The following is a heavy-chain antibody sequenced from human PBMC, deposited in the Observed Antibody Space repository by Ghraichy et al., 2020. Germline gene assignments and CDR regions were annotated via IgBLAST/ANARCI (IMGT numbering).Heavy chain of an antibody. D-gene: IGHD1-26*01. V-gene: IGHV4-38-2*02. J-gene: IGHJ5*02. CDR3: ARGTVGATTYNWFDP. Sequence: SETLSLTCTVSGYSISSGYYWGWIRQPPGKGLEWIGSIYQSGSTYYNPSVKSRVTISVDTSKNQFSLKLSSVTAADTAVYYCARGTVGATTYNWFDPWGQGTLVTVSS. CDR2: IYQSGST. CDR1: GYSISSGYY.